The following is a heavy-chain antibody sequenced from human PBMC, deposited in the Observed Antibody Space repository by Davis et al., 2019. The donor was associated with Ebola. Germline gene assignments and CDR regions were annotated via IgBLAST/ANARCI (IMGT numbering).Heavy chain of an antibody. J-gene: IGHJ4*02. V-gene: IGHV3-43*01. D-gene: IGHD1-26*01. CDR3: TSRGGNY. CDR1: GFTVSSNY. CDR2: ISWDGGST. Sequence: GGSLRLSCAASGFTVSSNYMSWVRQAPGKGLEWVSLISWDGGSTYYADSVKGRFTISRDNSKNSLYLQMNSLRTEDTALYYCTSRGGNYWGQGTLVTVSS.